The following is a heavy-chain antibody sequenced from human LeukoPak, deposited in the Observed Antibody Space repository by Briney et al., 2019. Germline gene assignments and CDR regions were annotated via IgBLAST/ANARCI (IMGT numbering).Heavy chain of an antibody. D-gene: IGHD1-14*01. CDR2: MYYSGST. V-gene: IGHV4-39*01. CDR1: GGSISRSSYY. Sequence: SEALSLTCTVSGGSISRSSYYWGWIRQPPGKGLEWIGTMYYSGSTYYNPSLKSRVTISVDTSKNQFSLKLSSVTAADTAVYYCARPVTPHYYYYYMDVWGKGTTVTVSS. CDR3: ARPVTPHYYYYYMDV. J-gene: IGHJ6*03.